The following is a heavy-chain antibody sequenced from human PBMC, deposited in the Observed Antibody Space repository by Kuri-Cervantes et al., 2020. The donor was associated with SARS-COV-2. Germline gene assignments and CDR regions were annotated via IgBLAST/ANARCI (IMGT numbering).Heavy chain of an antibody. V-gene: IGHV3-21*01. CDR2: ISSSSSYI. D-gene: IGHD1-26*01. CDR1: GFTFSSYS. CDR3: ARDSGLLRGYYYYYMDV. J-gene: IGHJ6*03. Sequence: GGSLRLSCAASGFTFSSYSMNWVRQAPGKGLEWVSSISSSSSYIYYADSVKGRFTISRDNAKNSLYLQMNSLRAEDTAVYYCARDSGLLRGYYYYYMDVWAKGTTVT.